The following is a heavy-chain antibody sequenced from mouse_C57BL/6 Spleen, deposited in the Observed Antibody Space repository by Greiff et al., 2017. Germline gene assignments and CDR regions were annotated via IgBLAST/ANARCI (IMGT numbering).Heavy chain of an antibody. D-gene: IGHD1-1*01. V-gene: IGHV1-62-2*01. CDR3: ARHGFYYYGSSPHYYARDY. CDR1: GYTFTEYT. CDR2: FYPGSGSI. Sequence: QVQLQQSGAELVKPGASVKLSCKASGYTFTEYTIHWVKQRSGQGLEWIGWFYPGSGSIKYNEKFKDKATVTADKSSSTVYMELSRLTSEDSAVYFCARHGFYYYGSSPHYYARDYWGQGTSVTVSS. J-gene: IGHJ4*01.